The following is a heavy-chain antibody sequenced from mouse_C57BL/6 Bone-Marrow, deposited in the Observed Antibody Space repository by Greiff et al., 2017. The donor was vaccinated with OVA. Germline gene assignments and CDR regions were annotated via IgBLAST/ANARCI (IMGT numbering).Heavy chain of an antibody. V-gene: IGHV1-77*01. J-gene: IGHJ3*01. CDR1: GYTFTDYY. CDR2: INPGSGGT. Sequence: VKLMESGAELVKPGASVKISCKASGYTFTDYYINWVKQRPGQGLEWIGVINPGSGGTNYNEKFKGKATLTADKSSSTAYMQLSSLTSEDSAVYFCARSEDYYSNFAYWGQGTLVTVSA. CDR3: ARSEDYYSNFAY. D-gene: IGHD2-5*01.